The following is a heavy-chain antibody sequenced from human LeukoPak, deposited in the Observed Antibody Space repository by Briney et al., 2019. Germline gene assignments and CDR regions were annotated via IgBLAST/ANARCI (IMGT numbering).Heavy chain of an antibody. D-gene: IGHD3-10*01. CDR1: GFTFSIYG. CDR3: AKEAGLDYSGSGSYYKAPPY. V-gene: IGHV3-23*01. CDR2: ISGSGDST. J-gene: IGHJ4*02. Sequence: RGTLRLSCAASGFTFSIYGMSWVRQAPGKGLEWVSTISGSGDSTDYADSVKGRFTISRDDSKNTLFLQMNSLRVEDTAVYYCAKEAGLDYSGSGSYYKAPPYWGQGTLVTVSS.